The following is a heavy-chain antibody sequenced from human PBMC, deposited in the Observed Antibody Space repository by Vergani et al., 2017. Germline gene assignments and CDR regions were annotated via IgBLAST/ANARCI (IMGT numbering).Heavy chain of an antibody. CDR1: GFPFSTYG. J-gene: IGHJ6*03. CDR2: IQKDGIDK. Sequence: QVQLVESGGGVVQPGESLRLSCAASGFPFSTYGMHWVRQAPGKGLEWVAFIQKDGIDKFYEDSVRGRFTISRDNTKNTVYLQLNSLRAEDTAVYYCARWGGEEEISSSLGGPVFTYYYYYMDVWGKGTTVTVSS. CDR3: ARWGGEEEISSSLGGPVFTYYYYYMDV. V-gene: IGHV3-33*05. D-gene: IGHD3-16*02.